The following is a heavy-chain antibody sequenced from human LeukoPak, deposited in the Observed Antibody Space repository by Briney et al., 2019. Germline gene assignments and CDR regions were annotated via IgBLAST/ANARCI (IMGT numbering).Heavy chain of an antibody. CDR3: ARGHYDSSGYYKYYFDY. V-gene: IGHV4-34*01. J-gene: IGHJ4*02. Sequence: PSETLSLTCAVYGGSFSGYYWSWIRQPPGKGLEWIGEINHSGSTNYNPSLKSRVTMSVDTSKNQFSLKLSSVTAADTAVYYCARGHYDSSGYYKYYFDYWGQGTLVTVSS. D-gene: IGHD3-22*01. CDR1: GGSFSGYY. CDR2: INHSGST.